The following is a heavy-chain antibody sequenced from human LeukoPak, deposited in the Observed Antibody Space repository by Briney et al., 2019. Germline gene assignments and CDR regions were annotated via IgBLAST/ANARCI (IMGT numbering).Heavy chain of an antibody. CDR3: AKGRYYADY. Sequence: GGSLRLSCAASGFTFSSYAMSWVRQAPGKGLEWVSAIRGSGGGTYYAVSVKGRFTISRDNSKDTLYLQMNSLRAEDTAVYYCAKGRYYADYWGQGTLVTVSS. V-gene: IGHV3-23*01. D-gene: IGHD3-10*01. CDR2: IRGSGGGT. J-gene: IGHJ4*02. CDR1: GFTFSSYA.